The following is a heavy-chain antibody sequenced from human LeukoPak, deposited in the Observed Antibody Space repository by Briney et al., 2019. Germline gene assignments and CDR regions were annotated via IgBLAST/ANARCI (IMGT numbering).Heavy chain of an antibody. CDR3: AREGPYYYGMDV. CDR2: IWFDGSDN. CDR1: GFTFSSYG. Sequence: PGGSLRLSCAASGFTFSSYGMHWVRQAPGKGLEWVAVIWFDGSDNYYADTVKGRFTISRDNSKNTLCLQMNSLRDEDTAVYYCAREGPYYYGMDVWGQGTTVTVSS. J-gene: IGHJ6*02. V-gene: IGHV3-33*01.